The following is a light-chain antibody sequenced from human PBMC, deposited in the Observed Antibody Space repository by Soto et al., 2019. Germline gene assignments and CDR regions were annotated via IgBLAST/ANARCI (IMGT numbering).Light chain of an antibody. CDR1: SSNIGADYD. CDR2: GNS. CDR3: YPYDSIQYHNNV. V-gene: IGLV1-40*01. J-gene: IGLJ1*01. Sequence: QSVLTQPPSVSGAPGQRVTISCTGSSSNIGADYDVHWYRQLPGAAPKLLITGNSYRPSGVHYRFSGSKSGTSAYLAITGKQAEDEAAYYGYPYDSIQYHNNVFGNRSELNVL.